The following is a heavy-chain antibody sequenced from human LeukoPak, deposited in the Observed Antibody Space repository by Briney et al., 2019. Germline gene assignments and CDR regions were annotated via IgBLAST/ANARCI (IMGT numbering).Heavy chain of an antibody. CDR1: GFTFSTYT. Sequence: PGGSLRLSCAASGFTFSTYTIHWVRQAPGKGLEWVAVMSYDGNDKHYAASVKGRFTISRDNSKNTVYLQMNSLRAEDTAVYYCAREGHYDILTGYSPVKYYYYYMDVWGKGTTVTVSS. V-gene: IGHV3-30*04. CDR3: AREGHYDILTGYSPVKYYYYYMDV. CDR2: MSYDGNDK. J-gene: IGHJ6*03. D-gene: IGHD3-9*01.